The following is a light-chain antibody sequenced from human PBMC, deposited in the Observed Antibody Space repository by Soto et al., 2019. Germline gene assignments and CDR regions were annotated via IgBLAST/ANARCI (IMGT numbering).Light chain of an antibody. V-gene: IGKV1-5*03. J-gene: IGKJ5*01. CDR2: KAS. Sequence: DIQMTQSPSTLSASVGDRVTITCRASQSIGAWLAWYQHKPGRAPNVLIYKASTLQSGVPSRFSGSGSGTEFTLTIASLQPDDLATYFCQQYQGPPITFGQAKRLEIK. CDR3: QQYQGPPIT. CDR1: QSIGAW.